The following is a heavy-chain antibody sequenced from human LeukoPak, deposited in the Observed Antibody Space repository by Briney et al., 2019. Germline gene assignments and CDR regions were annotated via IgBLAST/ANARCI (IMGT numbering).Heavy chain of an antibody. D-gene: IGHD1-26*01. CDR1: GGSISSYY. CDR2: IYYSGST. V-gene: IGHV4-59*07. CDR3: ARVGGTLV. Sequence: SDTLSLTCTVSGGSISSYYWSWIRPPPGKGLEWIGYIYYSGSTNYNPSLKSRVTISVDTSKNQSSLKLSSVTAADTAVYYCARVGGTLVWGQGTLVTVSS. J-gene: IGHJ4*02.